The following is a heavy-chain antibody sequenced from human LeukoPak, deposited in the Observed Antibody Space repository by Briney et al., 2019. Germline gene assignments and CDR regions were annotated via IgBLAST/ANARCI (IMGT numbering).Heavy chain of an antibody. V-gene: IGHV4-59*01. CDR1: GGSISSYF. D-gene: IGHD1-26*01. CDR2: IYYTGST. J-gene: IGHJ4*02. CDR3: ARTLSRWDPFDY. Sequence: SETLSLTCTSSGGSISSYFWSWVRQPPGKGLEWIGYIYYTGSTNYNPSLKSRVIISLDTSKNQFSLKLSSVTAADTAVYYCARTLSRWDPFDYWGQGTLVTVSS.